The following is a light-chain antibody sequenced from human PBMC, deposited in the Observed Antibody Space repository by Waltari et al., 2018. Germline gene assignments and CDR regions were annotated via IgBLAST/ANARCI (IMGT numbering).Light chain of an antibody. CDR2: YKSDSEE. CDR3: MFWPNNVWV. CDR1: TAIHVAHLL. J-gene: IGLJ3*02. Sequence: QPVLLQPPSYYAPPGDSARLTCTFPTAIHVAHLLTYCYPLTQGSPPRFLLYYKSDSEEAHGSGVPSIFSGSKDASANAGVLLISGLQSEDEAYYYFMFWPNNVWVFGGGTRLTVL. V-gene: IGLV5-37*01.